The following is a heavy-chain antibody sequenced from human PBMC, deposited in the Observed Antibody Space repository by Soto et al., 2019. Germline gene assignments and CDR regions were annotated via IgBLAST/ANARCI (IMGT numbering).Heavy chain of an antibody. D-gene: IGHD3-10*01. CDR3: ARVVRMVRGVIIQGIAYGMDV. V-gene: IGHV6-1*01. J-gene: IGHJ6*02. CDR1: GDSVSSNSAA. Sequence: KQSQTLSLTCAISGDSVSSNSAAWNWIRQSPSRGLEWLGRTYYRSKWYNDYAVSVKSRITINPDTSKNQFSLQLNSVTPEDTAVYYCARVVRMVRGVIIQGIAYGMDVWGQGTTVTVSS. CDR2: TYYRSKWYN.